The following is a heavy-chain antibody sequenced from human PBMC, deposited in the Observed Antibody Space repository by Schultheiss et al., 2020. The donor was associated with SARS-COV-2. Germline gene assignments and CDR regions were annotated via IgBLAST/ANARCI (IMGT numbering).Heavy chain of an antibody. Sequence: SETLSLTCAVYGESFSGYYWSWIRQPPGKGLEWIGEINHSRSTNYNPSLKSRVTISVDTSKNQFSLKLSSVTAADTAVYYCARGSHYYDSSGYYFDYWGQGTLVTVSS. CDR2: INHSRST. D-gene: IGHD3-22*01. V-gene: IGHV4-34*01. J-gene: IGHJ4*02. CDR1: GESFSGYY. CDR3: ARGSHYYDSSGYYFDY.